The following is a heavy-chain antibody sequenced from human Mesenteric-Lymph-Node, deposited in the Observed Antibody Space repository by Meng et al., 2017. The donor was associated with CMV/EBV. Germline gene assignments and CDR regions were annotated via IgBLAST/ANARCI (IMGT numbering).Heavy chain of an antibody. CDR1: GGSISSYY. J-gene: IGHJ4*02. CDR3: ARDAVELGIDY. D-gene: IGHD7-27*01. Sequence: ETLSLTCTVSGGSISSYYWSWIRQPPGKGLEWIGYIYYSGSTNYNPSLKSRVTISVDTSKNQFSLKLSSVTAADTAVYYCARDAVELGIDYWGQGTLVTVSS. CDR2: IYYSGST. V-gene: IGHV4-59*01.